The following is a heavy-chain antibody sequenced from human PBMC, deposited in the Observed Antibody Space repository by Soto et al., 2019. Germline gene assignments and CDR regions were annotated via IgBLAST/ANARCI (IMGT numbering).Heavy chain of an antibody. CDR1: GLTFSSNS. Sequence: EVQLLESGGGLVQPGGSLRLSCEVSGLTFSSNSMSWVRQAPGKGLEWISTFTARGATYYADSVKGRFTISRDNSKNTLLLQMNSLRAEDTAIYYCATLTDSWGQGTLVTVSS. J-gene: IGHJ4*02. CDR3: ATLTDS. CDR2: FTARGAT. V-gene: IGHV3-23*01. D-gene: IGHD3-9*01.